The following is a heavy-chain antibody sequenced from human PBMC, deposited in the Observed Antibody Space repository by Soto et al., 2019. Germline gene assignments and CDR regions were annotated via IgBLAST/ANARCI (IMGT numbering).Heavy chain of an antibody. CDR3: ARDRGSGYYYYGMDV. CDR2: IYYSGST. D-gene: IGHD6-19*01. J-gene: IGHJ6*02. CDR1: GGSVSSGSYY. V-gene: IGHV4-61*01. Sequence: QVQLQESGPGLVKPSETLSLTCTVSGGSVSSGSYYWSWIRQPPGKGLEWIGYIYYSGSTNYNPYLNRRVTIXXDXAXTQCSLKRSSVTAADTAVYYCARDRGSGYYYYGMDVWGQGTTVTVSS.